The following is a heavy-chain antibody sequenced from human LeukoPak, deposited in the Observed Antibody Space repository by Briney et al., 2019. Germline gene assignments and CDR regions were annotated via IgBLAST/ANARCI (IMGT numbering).Heavy chain of an antibody. J-gene: IGHJ4*02. CDR3: ARGPLDILTGYYSPLFDY. CDR2: ISYDGSNK. D-gene: IGHD3-9*01. CDR1: GFTFSIYA. V-gene: IGHV3-30-3*01. Sequence: PGRSLRLSCAASGFTFSIYAMHWVRQAPGKGLEWVAVISYDGSNKYYADSVKGRFTISRDNSKNTLYLQMNSLRAEDTAVYYCARGPLDILTGYYSPLFDYWGQGTLVTVSS.